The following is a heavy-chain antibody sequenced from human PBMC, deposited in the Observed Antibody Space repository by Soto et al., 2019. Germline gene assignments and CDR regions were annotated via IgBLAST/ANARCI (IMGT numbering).Heavy chain of an antibody. CDR1: GFSFRDYF. CDR3: ARDDYTYGAY. CDR2: IGPYGNTI. D-gene: IGHD2-2*02. Sequence: QVQLVESGGGLVKPGESLRVSCAASGFSFRDYFMSWIRQAPGKGLEWVSYIGPYGNTIYYADSVKGRFTISRDDAKNSLYLHMNSLRAEDKAVYYCARDDYTYGAYWGQGTPVTVSS. J-gene: IGHJ4*02. V-gene: IGHV3-11*01.